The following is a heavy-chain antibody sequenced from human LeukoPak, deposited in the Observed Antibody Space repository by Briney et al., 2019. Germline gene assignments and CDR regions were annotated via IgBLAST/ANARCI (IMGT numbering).Heavy chain of an antibody. CDR2: INPNSGGT. Sequence: ASVKVSCKASGYIFTGYYMHWVRQAPGQGLEWMGWINPNSGGTNYAQKFLGRVTMTRDTSITTAYMELSRLRSDDTAVYYCARGGSGWFDAFDIWGQGTMVTVSS. D-gene: IGHD6-19*01. CDR3: ARGGSGWFDAFDI. J-gene: IGHJ3*02. CDR1: GYIFTGYY. V-gene: IGHV1-2*02.